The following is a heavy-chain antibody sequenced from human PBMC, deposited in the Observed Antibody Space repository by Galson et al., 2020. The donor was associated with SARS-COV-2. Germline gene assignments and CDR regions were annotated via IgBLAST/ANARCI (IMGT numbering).Heavy chain of an antibody. CDR3: ARGPHSDYGPSYFYYGLDV. CDR2: VSFDGTFK. V-gene: IGHV3-30-3*01. J-gene: IGHJ6*02. D-gene: IGHD4-17*01. Sequence: QAGGSLRLSCVGSGFTFSSYAMHWVRQAPGKGLDRVEAVSFDGTFKYYADSVKGRFTISRDDSKDTLYLQMSSLSGDDSALYYCARGPHSDYGPSYFYYGLDVWGQGTTVTVSS. CDR1: GFTFSSYA.